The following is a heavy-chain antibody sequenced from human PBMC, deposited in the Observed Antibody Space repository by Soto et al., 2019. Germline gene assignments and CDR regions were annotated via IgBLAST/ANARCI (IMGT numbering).Heavy chain of an antibody. CDR1: GGSFSGYY. V-gene: IGHV4-34*01. D-gene: IGHD2-2*02. J-gene: IGHJ6*02. Sequence: SETLSLTCAVYGGSFSGYYWSWIRQPPGKGLEWIGKINHSGSTNYNPSLKSRVTISVDTSKNQFSLKLSSVTAADTAVYYCARGSVGCISTSCYKGRYYGMDVWGQGTTVTVSS. CDR3: ARGSVGCISTSCYKGRYYGMDV. CDR2: INHSGST.